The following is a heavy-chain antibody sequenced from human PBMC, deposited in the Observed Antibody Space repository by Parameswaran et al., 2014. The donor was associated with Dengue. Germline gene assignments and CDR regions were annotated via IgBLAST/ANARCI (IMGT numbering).Heavy chain of an antibody. Sequence: VRQAPGKGLEWVSYISSSGSTIYYADSVKGRFTISRDNAKNSLYLQMNSLRAEDTAVYYCARDGYSSSWYRAFDIWGQGTMVTVSS. V-gene: IGHV3-48*03. CDR2: ISSSGSTI. D-gene: IGHD6-13*01. J-gene: IGHJ3*02. CDR3: ARDGYSSSWYRAFDI.